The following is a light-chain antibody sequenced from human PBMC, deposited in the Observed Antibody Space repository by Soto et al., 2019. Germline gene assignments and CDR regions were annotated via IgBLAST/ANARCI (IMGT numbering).Light chain of an antibody. CDR3: QQRYSTPYT. J-gene: IGKJ2*01. CDR2: VPS. Sequence: DIQMTQSPSSLSASVGDRVTITCRASQSISSYLNWYQQKPGKAPKLPIYVPSSLQSGVPSRLSGSGSGTDFTLTIISLQPEEFATYYCQQRYSTPYTFGQGTKLEIK. V-gene: IGKV1-39*01. CDR1: QSISSY.